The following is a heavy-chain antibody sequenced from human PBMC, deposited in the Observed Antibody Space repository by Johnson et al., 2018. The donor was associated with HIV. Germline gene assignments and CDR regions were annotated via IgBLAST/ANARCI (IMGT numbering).Heavy chain of an antibody. CDR3: AREIGGSYYRDAFDI. V-gene: IGHV3-9*01. J-gene: IGHJ3*02. Sequence: VQLVESGGGLVQPGRSLRLSCAASGFTFDDYAMHWVRQAPGKGLEWVSGISWNSGSTYYADSVKGRLPISRDNSKNSLYLQMNSLRAEDTALYYCAREIGGSYYRDAFDIWGQGTLVTVSS. CDR1: GFTFDDYA. D-gene: IGHD1-26*01. CDR2: ISWNSGST.